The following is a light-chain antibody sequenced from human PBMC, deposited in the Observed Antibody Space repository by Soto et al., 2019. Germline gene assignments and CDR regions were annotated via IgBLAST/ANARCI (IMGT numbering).Light chain of an antibody. CDR1: QGISSF. J-gene: IGKJ1*01. CDR2: AAS. V-gene: IGKV1-9*01. Sequence: DIQLTQSPSFLSASVGDRVTITCRASQGISSFLAWYQQMPGKAPKLLIYAASTLHSGVPSRFSGSGSGTEFTLTISSLQPEDFATYYCQHLNNYPRTFGQGTKVDIK. CDR3: QHLNNYPRT.